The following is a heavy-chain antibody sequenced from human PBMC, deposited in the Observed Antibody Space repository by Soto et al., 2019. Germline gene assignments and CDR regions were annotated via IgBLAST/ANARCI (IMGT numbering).Heavy chain of an antibody. CDR2: INEDGSEK. Sequence: EVQLVESGGGLVQPGGSLRLSCAGSGFTFSPYWMSWVRQAPGKGLEWVAKINEDGSEKYYVDSVKGRFTISRDNTKNSLYLQMNSLRAEDTAVYYCARGGRSYFENWGHGTQVTVAS. J-gene: IGHJ4*01. V-gene: IGHV3-7*01. D-gene: IGHD3-16*01. CDR1: GFTFSPYW. CDR3: ARGGRSYFEN.